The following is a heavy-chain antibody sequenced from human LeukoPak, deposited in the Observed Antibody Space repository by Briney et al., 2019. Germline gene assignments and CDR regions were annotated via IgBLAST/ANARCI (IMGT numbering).Heavy chain of an antibody. CDR3: ARDAPPYDSSTPGGY. CDR2: IWYDGSNK. V-gene: IGHV3-33*01. Sequence: QAGGSLRLSCAASGFTFSSYGMHWVRQAPGKGLEWVAVIWYDGSNKYYADSVKGRFTISRDNSKNTLYLQMNSLRAEDTAVYYCARDAPPYDSSTPGGYWGQGTLVTVSS. CDR1: GFTFSSYG. J-gene: IGHJ4*02. D-gene: IGHD3-3*01.